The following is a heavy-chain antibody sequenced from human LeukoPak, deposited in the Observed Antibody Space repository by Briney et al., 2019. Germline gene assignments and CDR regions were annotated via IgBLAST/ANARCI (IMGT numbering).Heavy chain of an antibody. V-gene: IGHV3-53*01. Sequence: GGSLRLSCAASGFTVSSNYMSWVRQAPGKGLEWVSVIYSGGSTYYADSEKGRFTISRDNSKNTLYLQMNSLRAEDTAVYYCARDLVTYCGGDCYDYYGMDVWGQGTTVTVSS. J-gene: IGHJ6*02. CDR2: IYSGGST. CDR3: ARDLVTYCGGDCYDYYGMDV. CDR1: GFTVSSNY. D-gene: IGHD2-21*02.